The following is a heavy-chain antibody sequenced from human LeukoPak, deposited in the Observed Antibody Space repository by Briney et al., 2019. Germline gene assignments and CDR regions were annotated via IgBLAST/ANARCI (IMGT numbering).Heavy chain of an antibody. CDR3: ARAQNSGFDY. J-gene: IGHJ4*02. Sequence: PGGSLRLSCAASGFAVSSNHMNWVRQAPGKGLEWVSVIFNGGSTYYADSVKGRFTISRDNSESTLYLQMNSLRPEDTAVYYCARAQNSGFDYWGQGTLVTVSS. D-gene: IGHD6-25*01. V-gene: IGHV3-53*05. CDR2: IFNGGST. CDR1: GFAVSSNH.